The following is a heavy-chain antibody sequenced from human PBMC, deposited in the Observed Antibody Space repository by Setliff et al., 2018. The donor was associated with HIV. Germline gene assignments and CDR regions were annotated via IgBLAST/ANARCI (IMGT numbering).Heavy chain of an antibody. D-gene: IGHD3-22*01. CDR2: IYNTGSA. CDR1: GGSISSAGYY. V-gene: IGHV4-31*03. J-gene: IGHJ4*02. Sequence: SETLSLTCTVSGGSISSAGYYWSWIRQHPGKGLEWIGCIYNTGSAYVNPSLKSRLTISVDTSRNQFSLKLSSVTAADTAVYYCARGYTRGYFSHFDYWGQGTLVTVSS. CDR3: ARGYTRGYFSHFDY.